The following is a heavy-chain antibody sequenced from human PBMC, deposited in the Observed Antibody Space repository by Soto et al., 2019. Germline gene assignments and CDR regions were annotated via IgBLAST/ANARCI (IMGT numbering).Heavy chain of an antibody. Sequence: VQLVQSGAEEKKPGASVKVSRKASGYTFTSYAMHWVRQAPGQWLEWIGWITVGNRNTKYSQKFQRRVTSTRNTSASTAYMEWSRLRSADTAVYSCSRSSVVVTALDYCGAATLVTFAP. D-gene: IGHD2-21*02. CDR1: GYTFTSYA. CDR3: SRSSVVVTALDY. J-gene: IGHJ4*02. CDR2: ITVGNRNT. V-gene: IGHV1-3*05.